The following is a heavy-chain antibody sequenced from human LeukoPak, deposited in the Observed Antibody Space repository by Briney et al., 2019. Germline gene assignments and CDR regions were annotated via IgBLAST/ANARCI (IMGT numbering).Heavy chain of an antibody. Sequence: PGGSPRLSCAASGFTVSSNYMSWVRQAPGKGLEWVSVIYSGGSTYYADSVKGRFTISRDNSKNTLFLQMNSLRAEDTAVYYCARPVSSSGWYLDYWGQGTLVTVSS. D-gene: IGHD6-19*01. CDR3: ARPVSSSGWYLDY. CDR2: IYSGGST. V-gene: IGHV3-53*01. CDR1: GFTVSSNY. J-gene: IGHJ4*02.